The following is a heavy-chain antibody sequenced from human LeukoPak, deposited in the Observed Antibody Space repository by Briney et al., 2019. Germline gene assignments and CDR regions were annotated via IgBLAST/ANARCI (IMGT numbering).Heavy chain of an antibody. CDR3: TSIPDY. Sequence: EGSLRLSCAASGFTFSSYSMNWVRQAPGKGLEWLSYISSSSSNIYYADSVKGRFTISRDNAKKSVYLQMNSLRAEDTALYYCTSIPDYWGQGTLVTVSS. CDR1: GFTFSSYS. V-gene: IGHV3-48*01. D-gene: IGHD2-21*01. J-gene: IGHJ4*02. CDR2: ISSSSSNI.